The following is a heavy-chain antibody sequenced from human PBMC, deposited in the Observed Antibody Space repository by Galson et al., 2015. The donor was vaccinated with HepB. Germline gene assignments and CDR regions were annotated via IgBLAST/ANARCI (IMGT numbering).Heavy chain of an antibody. V-gene: IGHV3-21*01. CDR3: ARDEPNYDFWSDGMDV. CDR1: GFHLSRYT. D-gene: IGHD3-3*01. CDR2: VSSISSYI. Sequence: SLRLSCAASGFHLSRYTMNWVRQAPGKGLEWVASVSSISSYIYYADSVKGRFTISRDNVNNLVYLQMNGLRAEDTAVYYCARDEPNYDFWSDGMDVWGQGTTVIVSS. J-gene: IGHJ6*02.